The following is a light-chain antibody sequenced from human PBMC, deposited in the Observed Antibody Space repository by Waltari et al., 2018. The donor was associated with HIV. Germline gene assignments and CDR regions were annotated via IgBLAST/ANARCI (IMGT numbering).Light chain of an antibody. J-gene: IGKJ5*01. CDR1: PGIDSY. V-gene: IGKV1-9*01. CDR3: QQLKTYPAVT. Sequence: DIQLTQSPSFLSASVGDRVTITCRASPGIDSYLAWYQQKPGKAPKLLIYDAATLQSGVPSRFSGSGSGTEFTLTISSLQPEDFATYYCQQLKTYPAVTFGQGTGLEI. CDR2: DAA.